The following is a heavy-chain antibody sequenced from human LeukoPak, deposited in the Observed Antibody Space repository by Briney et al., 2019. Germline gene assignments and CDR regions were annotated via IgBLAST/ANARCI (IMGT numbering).Heavy chain of an antibody. Sequence: GGSLRLSCAASGFTFTYAWMNWVRQAPGEGLEWVGRIASRPAGGATDYADSVRGRFSISRDDSKNTLYLQMNSLKTEDTAVYYCTTEGQQMESSGFDYWGQGTPVTVSS. V-gene: IGHV3-15*07. J-gene: IGHJ4*02. D-gene: IGHD3-10*01. CDR3: TTEGQQMESSGFDY. CDR2: IASRPAGGAT. CDR1: GFTFTYAW.